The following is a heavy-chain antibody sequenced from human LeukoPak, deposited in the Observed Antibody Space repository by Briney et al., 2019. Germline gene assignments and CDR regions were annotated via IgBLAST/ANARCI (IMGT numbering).Heavy chain of an antibody. CDR3: ARAESYDSSASFDY. D-gene: IGHD3-22*01. CDR2: INSDGSST. Sequence: GGSLRLSCAASGFTFGSYWMHWVRQAPGKGLVWVSRINSDGSSTSYADSVKGRFTISRDNAKNTLYLQMNSLRAEDTAVYYCARAESYDSSASFDYWGQGTLVTVSS. CDR1: GFTFGSYW. V-gene: IGHV3-74*01. J-gene: IGHJ4*02.